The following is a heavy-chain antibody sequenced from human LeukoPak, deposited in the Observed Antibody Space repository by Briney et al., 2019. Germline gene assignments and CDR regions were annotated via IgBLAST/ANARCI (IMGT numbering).Heavy chain of an antibody. CDR2: FDPEDGET. J-gene: IGHJ6*02. D-gene: IGHD4-4*01. Sequence: ASVKVSCKVSGYTLTELSMHWVRQAPGKGLEWMGGFDPEDGETIYAQKFQGRVTMTEDTSIDTAYMELSSLRSEDTAVYYCATGDYSNYNYYYGMDVWGQGTTVTVSS. V-gene: IGHV1-24*01. CDR3: ATGDYSNYNYYYGMDV. CDR1: GYTLTELS.